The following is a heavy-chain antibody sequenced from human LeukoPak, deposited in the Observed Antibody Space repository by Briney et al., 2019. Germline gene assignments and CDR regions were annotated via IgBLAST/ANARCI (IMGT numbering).Heavy chain of an antibody. CDR3: ARDLLYCGGDCYSGDYYYYGMDV. CDR1: GGSISSYY. V-gene: IGHV4-59*01. CDR2: IYYSGST. Sequence: SETLSLTCTVSGGSISSYYWSWIRQPPGKGLEWIGYIYYSGSTNYNPSLKSRVTIPVDTSKNQFSLKLSSVTAADTAVYYCARDLLYCGGDCYSGDYYYYGMDVWGQGTTVTVSS. D-gene: IGHD2-21*02. J-gene: IGHJ6*02.